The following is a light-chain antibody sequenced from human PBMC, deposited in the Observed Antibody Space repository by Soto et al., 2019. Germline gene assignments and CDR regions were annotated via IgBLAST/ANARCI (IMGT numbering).Light chain of an antibody. V-gene: IGLV1-44*01. CDR2: REN. J-gene: IGLJ7*01. Sequence: QSVLTQPPSASGTPGQRVTIFCSGSSSNIGPNTVNWYQQLPGTAPNLLIYRENQRPPGVPDRLSGSKSGTSASLAISGLQSEDEATYYCAAWDDFLNGWVFGGGTQLTVL. CDR3: AAWDDFLNGWV. CDR1: SSNIGPNT.